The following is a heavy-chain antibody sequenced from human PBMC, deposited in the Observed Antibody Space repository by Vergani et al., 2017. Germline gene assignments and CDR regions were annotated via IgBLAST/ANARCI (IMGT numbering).Heavy chain of an antibody. D-gene: IGHD6-13*01. CDR2: ISSSGSTI. CDR3: ARVSSAAGTRALIDPRYWYFDL. Sequence: QVQLVESGGGLVKPGGSLRLSCAASGFTFSDYYMSWIRQAPGKGLAWVSYISSSGSTIYYADSVKGRFTISRDNAKNSLYLQMNSLRAEDTAVYYCARVSSAAGTRALIDPRYWYFDLWGRGTLVTVSS. V-gene: IGHV3-11*01. CDR1: GFTFSDYY. J-gene: IGHJ2*01.